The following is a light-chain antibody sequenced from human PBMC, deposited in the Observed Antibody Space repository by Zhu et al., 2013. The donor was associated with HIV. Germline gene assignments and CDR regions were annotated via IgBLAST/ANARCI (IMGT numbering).Light chain of an antibody. CDR1: QGIANN. J-gene: IGKJ4*01. V-gene: IGKV3-15*01. Sequence: EIVMTQPPTTLSVSPGERATLTCRASQGIANNLAWYQQRPGQAPRLLIYAASTRAPDVPARFSGSGSGTDFTLTISSLQSEDFAVYYCQQYGSSPLTFGGGTTVESK. CDR2: AAS. CDR3: QQYGSSPLT.